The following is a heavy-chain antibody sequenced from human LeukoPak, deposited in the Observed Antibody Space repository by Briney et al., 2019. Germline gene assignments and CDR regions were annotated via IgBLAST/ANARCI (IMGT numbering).Heavy chain of an antibody. D-gene: IGHD5-18*01. CDR2: ISSSSKYI. CDR3: ARDGVDTATYFDY. Sequence: GGSLRLSCAASGFAFSSNTMSWVRQAPGKGLEWVSSISSSSKYIYYADSMKGRFTISRDNAKNSLYLQMNSLRAEDTAVYYCARDGVDTATYFDYWGQGTLVTVSS. V-gene: IGHV3-21*01. CDR1: GFAFSSNT. J-gene: IGHJ4*02.